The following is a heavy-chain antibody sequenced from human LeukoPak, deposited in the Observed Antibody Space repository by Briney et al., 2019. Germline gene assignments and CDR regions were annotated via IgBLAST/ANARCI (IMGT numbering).Heavy chain of an antibody. CDR2: IKQDGSEK. CDR3: ARGRGEYDFWSGALDGAFDI. J-gene: IGHJ3*02. CDR1: GFTFSSYW. D-gene: IGHD3-3*01. Sequence: SGGSLRLSCAASGFTFSSYWMSCVRQAPGKGLEWVANIKQDGSEKYYVDSVKGRFTISRDNAKNSLYLQMNSLRAEDTAVYYCARGRGEYDFWSGALDGAFDIWGQGTMVTVSS. V-gene: IGHV3-7*01.